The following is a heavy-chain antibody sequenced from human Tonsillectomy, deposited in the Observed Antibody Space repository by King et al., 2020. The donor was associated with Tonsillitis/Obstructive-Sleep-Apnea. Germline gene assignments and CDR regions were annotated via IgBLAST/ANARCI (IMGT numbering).Heavy chain of an antibody. CDR3: ARDQEGTASGYYYYGMDV. CDR1: GGSISSYY. D-gene: IGHD1-1*01. CDR2: IYYSGST. V-gene: IGHV4-59*01. J-gene: IGHJ6*02. Sequence: QLQESGPGLVKPSETLSLTCTVSGGSISSYYWSWIRQPPGKGLEWIGYIYYSGSTNYNPSLKSRVTISVDTSKNQFSLKLSSVTAADTAVYYWARDQEGTASGYYYYGMDVWGQGTTVTVSS.